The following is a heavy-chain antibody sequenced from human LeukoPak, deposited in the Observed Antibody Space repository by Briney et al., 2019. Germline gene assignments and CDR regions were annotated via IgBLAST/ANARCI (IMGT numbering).Heavy chain of an antibody. D-gene: IGHD2-15*01. CDR2: INHSGST. Sequence: PSETLSLTCAVYGGSFSGYYWSWIRQPPGKGLEWIGEINHSGSTNYNPSLKSRVTISVDTSKNQFSLKLSSVTAADTAVYYCARGRSHGNWFDPWGQGTLVTVSS. CDR1: GGSFSGYY. J-gene: IGHJ5*02. CDR3: ARGRSHGNWFDP. V-gene: IGHV4-34*01.